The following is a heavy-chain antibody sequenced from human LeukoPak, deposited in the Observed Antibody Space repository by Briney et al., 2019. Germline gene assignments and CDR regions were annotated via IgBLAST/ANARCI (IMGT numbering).Heavy chain of an antibody. CDR2: IYYSGAT. CDR3: AGNDFYYFDY. Sequence: SETLSLTCTVSGGSISSSNYYWGWIRQPPGKGLEWIGAIYYSGATYYNPSLKSRVTISVDTSKNGVSLKLSSVTVADTAVYYCAGNDFYYFDYWGQGTLVTVSS. J-gene: IGHJ4*02. D-gene: IGHD1-1*01. V-gene: IGHV4-39*01. CDR1: GGSISSSNYY.